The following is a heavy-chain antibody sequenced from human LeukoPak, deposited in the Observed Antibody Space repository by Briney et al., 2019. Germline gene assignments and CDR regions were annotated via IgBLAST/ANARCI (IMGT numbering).Heavy chain of an antibody. V-gene: IGHV3-72*01. CDR1: GFKFDDYG. Sequence: PGGSLRLSCTASGFKFDDYGMTWVRQAPGKGLEWVGRTTNKANSYTTEYAASVKGRFTISRDDSKNSLYLQMNSLKTEDTAVYYCARDHYGVQYYYWGQGTLVTVSS. CDR2: TTNKANSYTT. CDR3: ARDHYGVQYYY. D-gene: IGHD4-17*01. J-gene: IGHJ4*02.